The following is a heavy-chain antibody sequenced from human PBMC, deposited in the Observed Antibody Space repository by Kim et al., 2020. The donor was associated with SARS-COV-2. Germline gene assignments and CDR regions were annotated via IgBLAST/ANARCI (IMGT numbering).Heavy chain of an antibody. CDR3: ARDLGGGSYYMGADY. CDR2: IWYDGSNK. J-gene: IGHJ4*02. CDR1: GFTFSSYD. Sequence: GGSLRLSCVASGFTFSSYDMHWVRQAPGKGLEWVAVIWYDGSNKYYAYSVKGRFTISRDNSKNTLYLQMNSLRAEDTAVYYCARDLGGGSYYMGADYWGQGTLVTVSS. V-gene: IGHV3-33*01. D-gene: IGHD1-26*01.